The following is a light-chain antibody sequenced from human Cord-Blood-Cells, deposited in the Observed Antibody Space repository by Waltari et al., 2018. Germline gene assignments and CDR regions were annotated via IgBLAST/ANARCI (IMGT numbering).Light chain of an antibody. CDR1: QGISNY. Sequence: DIQMTQSPSPLSASVGDRVTITCRASQGISNYLAWYQQKPGKVPKLLIYAASTLQSGVPSRFSGSGSGTDFTLTISSLQPEDVATYYCQKYNSAITFGQGTRLEIK. CDR2: AAS. V-gene: IGKV1-27*01. CDR3: QKYNSAIT. J-gene: IGKJ5*01.